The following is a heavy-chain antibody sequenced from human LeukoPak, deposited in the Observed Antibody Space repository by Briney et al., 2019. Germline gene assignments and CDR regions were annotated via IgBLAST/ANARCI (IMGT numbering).Heavy chain of an antibody. D-gene: IGHD6-13*01. J-gene: IGHJ6*03. CDR1: GGSISSSNW. V-gene: IGHV4-4*02. Sequence: SETLSLTCAVSGGSISSSNWWSWVRQPPGKGLEWIGEIYHSGSTNYNPSLKSRVIISVDTSKNQFSLKLTSVTAADTAVYYCARVGYSISWYDYYYMDVWGKGTTVTVSS. CDR2: IYHSGST. CDR3: ARVGYSISWYDYYYMDV.